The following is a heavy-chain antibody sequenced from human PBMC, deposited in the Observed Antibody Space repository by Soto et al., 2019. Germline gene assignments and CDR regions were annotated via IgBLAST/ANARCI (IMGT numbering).Heavy chain of an antibody. CDR1: GFTFSNAW. Sequence: GGSLRLSCAASGFTFSNAWMSWVRQAPGKGLEWVGRIKSKTDGGTTDYAAPVKGRFTISRDDSKNTLYLQMNSLKTEDTAVYYCTTDHGYSSSWYWFDPWGQGTLVTVSS. V-gene: IGHV3-15*01. CDR2: IKSKTDGGTT. D-gene: IGHD6-13*01. CDR3: TTDHGYSSSWYWFDP. J-gene: IGHJ5*02.